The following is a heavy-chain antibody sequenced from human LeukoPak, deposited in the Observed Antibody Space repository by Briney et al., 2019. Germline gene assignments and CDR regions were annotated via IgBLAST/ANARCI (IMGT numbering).Heavy chain of an antibody. CDR3: AREPNYYYYGLDV. J-gene: IGHJ6*02. V-gene: IGHV3-21*01. CDR1: GFTYSTCS. Sequence: GGSLRLSCAASGFTYSTCSMKWVRQAPGKGLEWVSSISSSSGYTDYADSVKGRFTISRDNAKNSLYLQMNSLRGEDTAVYYCAREPNYYYYGLDVWGQGTTVTVS. CDR2: ISSSSGYT.